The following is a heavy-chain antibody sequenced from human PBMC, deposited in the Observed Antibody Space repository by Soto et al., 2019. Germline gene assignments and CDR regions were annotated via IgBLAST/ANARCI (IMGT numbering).Heavy chain of an antibody. J-gene: IGHJ5*02. CDR1: GGSISSTNW. CDR3: ASMTARTELAVLPIPT. V-gene: IGHV4-4*02. CDR2: IYHTGST. Sequence: QVQLRESGPGPVKPSGTLSLSCTVSGGSISSTNWWTWVRRTPGKGLEGMGEIYHTGSTTYNPSLRGRVTMSVDKSNNQFSLKLRYVTAADTAMYSFASMTARTELAVLPIPTWGQGTLVTVSA. D-gene: IGHD2-2*02.